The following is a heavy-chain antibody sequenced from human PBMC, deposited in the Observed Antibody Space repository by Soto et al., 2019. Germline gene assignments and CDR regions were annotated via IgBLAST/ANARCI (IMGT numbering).Heavy chain of an antibody. CDR3: ARPLTFGSGSSIFDY. V-gene: IGHV3-30-3*01. D-gene: IGHD3-10*01. J-gene: IGHJ4*01. Sequence: QPGGSLRLSCAASGFTFSSYAMHWVRQAPGKGLEWVAVISYDGSNKYYADSVKGRFTISRDNSKNTLYLQMNSLRAEDAAVYYSARPLTFGSGSSIFDYGGQGTLVTVSS. CDR2: ISYDGSNK. CDR1: GFTFSSYA.